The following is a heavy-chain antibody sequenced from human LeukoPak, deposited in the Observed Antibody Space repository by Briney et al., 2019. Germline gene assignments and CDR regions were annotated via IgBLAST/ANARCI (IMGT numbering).Heavy chain of an antibody. V-gene: IGHV4-39*01. Sequence: PSETLSLTCTVSGGSISSSSYYWGWIRQPPGKGLEWIGSIYYSGSTYYNPSLKSRVTISVDTSKNQFSLKLSSVTAADTAVYYCASRPYDSIDYWGQGTLVTVSS. D-gene: IGHD3-22*01. CDR2: IYYSGST. CDR3: ASRPYDSIDY. J-gene: IGHJ4*02. CDR1: GGSISSSSYY.